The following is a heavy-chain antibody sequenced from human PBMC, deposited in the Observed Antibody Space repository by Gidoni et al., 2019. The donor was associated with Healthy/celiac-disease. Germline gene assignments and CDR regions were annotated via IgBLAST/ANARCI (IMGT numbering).Heavy chain of an antibody. D-gene: IGHD3-9*01. CDR2: ISYDGSNK. CDR3: ARTQPARLRYFDWYPHGAFDI. CDR1: GFTFSSYA. V-gene: IGHV3-30-3*01. J-gene: IGHJ3*02. Sequence: QVQLVESGGGVVQPGRSLRLSCAASGFTFSSYAMHWVRQAPGKGLEWVAVISYDGSNKYYADSVKGRFTISRDNSKNTLYLQMNSLRAEDTAVYYCARTQPARLRYFDWYPHGAFDIWGQGTMVTVSS.